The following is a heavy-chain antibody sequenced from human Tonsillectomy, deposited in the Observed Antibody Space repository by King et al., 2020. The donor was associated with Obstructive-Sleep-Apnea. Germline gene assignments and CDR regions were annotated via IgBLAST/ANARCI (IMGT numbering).Heavy chain of an antibody. D-gene: IGHD3-10*01. Sequence: VQLVESGGGLVQPGGSLRLSCAASGFTFSSYSMNWVRQAPGKGLEWVSYISSSSSTIYYADSVKGRFTISRDNAKNSLFLQMNSLRAEDTAVYYCARGGGSGRKELDFWGQGTLVTVSS. CDR1: GFTFSSYS. V-gene: IGHV3-48*04. J-gene: IGHJ4*02. CDR3: ARGGGSGRKELDF. CDR2: ISSSSSTI.